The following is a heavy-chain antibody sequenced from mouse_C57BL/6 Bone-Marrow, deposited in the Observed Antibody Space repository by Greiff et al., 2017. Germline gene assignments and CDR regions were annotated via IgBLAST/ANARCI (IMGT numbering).Heavy chain of an antibody. Sequence: EVHLVESGGGLVQPGGSLSLSCAASGFTFTDYYMSWVRQPPGKALEWLGFIRNKANGYTTEYSASVKGRFTISRDNSQSILYLQMHALRAEDSATYYCARYDGSPFAYWGQGTLVTVSA. CDR3: ARYDGSPFAY. D-gene: IGHD2-3*01. CDR1: GFTFTDYY. V-gene: IGHV7-3*01. CDR2: IRNKANGYTT. J-gene: IGHJ3*01.